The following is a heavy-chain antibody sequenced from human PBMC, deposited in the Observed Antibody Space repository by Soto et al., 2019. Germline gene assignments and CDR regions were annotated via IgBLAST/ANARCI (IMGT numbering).Heavy chain of an antibody. J-gene: IGHJ6*02. D-gene: IGHD6-13*01. CDR3: ARDLVAAAEHYYYYYGMDV. CDR2: ISSSSSTI. CDR1: GFTFSSYS. V-gene: IGHV3-48*02. Sequence: GGSLRLSCAASGFTFSSYSMNWVRQAPGKGLEWVSYISSSSSTICYADSVKGRFTISRDNAKNSLYLQMNSLRDEDTAVYYCARDLVAAAEHYYYYYGMDVWGQGTTVTVSS.